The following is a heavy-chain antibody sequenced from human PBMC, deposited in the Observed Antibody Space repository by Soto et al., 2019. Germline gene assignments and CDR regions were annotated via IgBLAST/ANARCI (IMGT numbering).Heavy chain of an antibody. CDR2: INPKSGGT. D-gene: IGHD2-8*01. V-gene: IGHV1-2*04. CDR3: ARGDSTDCSNGVCSFFYNHDMDV. CDR1: GYSFTDYH. Sequence: QVQLVQSGAEVKKPGASVKVSCKASGYSFTDYHIHWVRQAPGQGLEWLGRINPKSGGTSTAQKVQGWVTMTADASISTASMELTRLTSDDTASYYCARGDSTDCSNGVCSFFYNHDMDVWGQGTTVTVSS. J-gene: IGHJ6*02.